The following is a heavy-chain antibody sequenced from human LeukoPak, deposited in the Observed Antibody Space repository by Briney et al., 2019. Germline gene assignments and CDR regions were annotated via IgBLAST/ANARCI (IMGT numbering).Heavy chain of an antibody. D-gene: IGHD6-13*01. CDR1: GFTFSSYW. CDR2: INQDGGEN. CDR3: ARKYYSSSWYKYYYYYYMDV. J-gene: IGHJ6*03. Sequence: GGSLRLSCAASGFTFSSYWMSWVRQAPGKGLEWVANINQDGGENFYVDSVKGRFTISRDNAKNTLYLQMNSLRAEDTAVYYCARKYYSSSWYKYYYYYYMDVWGKGTTVTVSS. V-gene: IGHV3-7*01.